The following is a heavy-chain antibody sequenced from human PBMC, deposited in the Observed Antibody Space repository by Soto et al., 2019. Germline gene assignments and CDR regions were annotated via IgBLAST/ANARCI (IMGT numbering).Heavy chain of an antibody. CDR2: IYPGDSDT. V-gene: IGHV5-51*01. J-gene: IGHJ6*02. D-gene: IGHD2-15*01. Sequence: PGESLKISCKGSGYTFTDYWIGWVRQLPGKGLEWMGIIYPGDSDTRYSPSFQGHVTITVDKSTNTAYLQWNTLRASDTAMYYCARHCSGGSCYAAGYYYGMDVWGQGTTVTVSS. CDR3: ARHCSGGSCYAAGYYYGMDV. CDR1: GYTFTDYW.